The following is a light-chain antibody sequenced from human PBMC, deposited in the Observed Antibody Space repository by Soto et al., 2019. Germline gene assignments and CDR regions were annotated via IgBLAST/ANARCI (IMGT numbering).Light chain of an antibody. CDR2: SXX. CDR3: AAWDDSLNGYV. J-gene: IGLJ1*01. V-gene: IGLV1-44*01. Sequence: QSVLTQPPSASGTPGQRVTISCSGSSSNIGSNTVNWYQQLPRTSPKLLIYSXXXXPXCVPDRFSGSKSGTSASLAISGLQSEDEADYYCAAWDDSLNGYVFGTGTKVTVL. CDR1: SSNIGSNT.